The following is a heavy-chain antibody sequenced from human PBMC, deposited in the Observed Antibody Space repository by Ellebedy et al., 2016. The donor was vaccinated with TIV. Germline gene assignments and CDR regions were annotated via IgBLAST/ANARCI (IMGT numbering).Heavy chain of an antibody. CDR2: IYYSGST. D-gene: IGHD1-26*01. V-gene: IGHV4-39*01. CDR3: ARPPIVGGTVAFDY. Sequence: MPSETLSLTCAVYGGSFTSYYWGWIRQLPGKGLEWIGSIYYSGSTYYNPSLKSRVTISVDTSKNQFSLKLSSVTAADTAAYYCARPPIVGGTVAFDYWGQGILVTVSS. CDR1: GGSFTSYY. J-gene: IGHJ4*02.